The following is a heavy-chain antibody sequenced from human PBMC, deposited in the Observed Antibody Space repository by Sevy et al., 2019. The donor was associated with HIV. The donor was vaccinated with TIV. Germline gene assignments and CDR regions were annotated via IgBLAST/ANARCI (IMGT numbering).Heavy chain of an antibody. CDR1: GGSISSSSYY. V-gene: IGHV4-39*01. J-gene: IGHJ6*02. D-gene: IGHD2-2*01. Sequence: SETLSLTCTVSGGSISSSSYYWGWIRQPPGKGLEWIGSIYYSGSTYYNPSLKSRVTVSVDTSKNQFCLKLSSVTAADTAVYYCALISDIVVVPAAGNMDVWGQGTSVTVSS. CDR3: ALISDIVVVPAAGNMDV. CDR2: IYYSGST.